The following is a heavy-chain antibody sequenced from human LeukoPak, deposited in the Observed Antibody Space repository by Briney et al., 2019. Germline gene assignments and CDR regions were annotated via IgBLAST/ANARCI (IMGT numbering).Heavy chain of an antibody. V-gene: IGHV4-30-4*08. CDR1: GGSISSGDYY. D-gene: IGHD3-10*01. J-gene: IGHJ3*02. CDR3: ARVRSDGSGTI. CDR2: THYSGRT. Sequence: SETLSLTCTVSGGSISSGDYYWSWIRQPPGKGLEWIGYTHYSGRTYYNPSLKSRFPISVDTSKNQFSLKLSSVTAADTAVYFCARVRSDGSGTIWGQGTMVTVSS.